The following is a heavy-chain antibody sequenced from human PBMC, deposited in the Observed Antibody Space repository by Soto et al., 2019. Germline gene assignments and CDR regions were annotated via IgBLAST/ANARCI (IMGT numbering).Heavy chain of an antibody. J-gene: IGHJ6*02. Sequence: GSGPTLVNPTQTLTLTCTFSGFSLSTSGMCVSWIRQPPGKALDWLALIDWDDDNSYSTSLKTRLTISKDTSKNQVVLTMTNMDPVDTATYYCARTRYYYDSSGSYYSVMDVWGQGTTVTVS. CDR1: GFSLSTSGMC. CDR2: IDWDDDN. D-gene: IGHD3-22*01. V-gene: IGHV2-70*01. CDR3: ARTRYYYDSSGSYYSVMDV.